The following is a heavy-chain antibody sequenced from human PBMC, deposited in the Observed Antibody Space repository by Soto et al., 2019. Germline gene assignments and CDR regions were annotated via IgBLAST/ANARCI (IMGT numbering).Heavy chain of an antibody. V-gene: IGHV3-21*01. CDR2: ISSSSYI. CDR1: GFTFSSYS. D-gene: IGHD6-13*01. CDR3: ATHIAAAGFLIEYYFDY. J-gene: IGHJ4*02. Sequence: GGSLRLSCAASGFTFSSYSMNWVRQAPGKGLEWVSSISSSSYIYYADSVKGRFTISRDNAKNSLYLQMNSLRAEDTAVYYCATHIAAAGFLIEYYFDYWGQGTLVTVS.